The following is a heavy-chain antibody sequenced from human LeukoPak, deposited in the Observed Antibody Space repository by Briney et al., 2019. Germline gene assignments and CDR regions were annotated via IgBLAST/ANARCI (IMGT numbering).Heavy chain of an antibody. D-gene: IGHD6-13*01. V-gene: IGHV3-23*01. CDR1: GFTFSSYA. CDR2: ISGSGGST. CDR3: AKYSSSDNWFDP. J-gene: IGHJ5*02. Sequence: PGGSLRLSCAASGFTFSSYAMSWVRQAPGKGLEWVSAISGSGGSTYYADSVKGRFTVSRDNAKNSLYLQMNSLRVEDTAVYYCAKYSSSDNWFDPWGQGTLVTVSS.